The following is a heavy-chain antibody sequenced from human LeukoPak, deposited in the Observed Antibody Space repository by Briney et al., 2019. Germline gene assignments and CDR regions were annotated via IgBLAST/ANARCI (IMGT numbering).Heavy chain of an antibody. Sequence: SETLSLTCTASGGSISSGSYYWSWIRQPAGKGLEWIGRIYTSGSTNYNPSLKSRVTISVDTSKNQFSLKLSSVTAADTAVYYCARGGRYFDWLYYYYYMDVWGKGTTVTVSS. V-gene: IGHV4-61*02. CDR1: GGSISSGSYY. D-gene: IGHD3-9*01. CDR3: ARGGRYFDWLYYYYYMDV. J-gene: IGHJ6*03. CDR2: IYTSGST.